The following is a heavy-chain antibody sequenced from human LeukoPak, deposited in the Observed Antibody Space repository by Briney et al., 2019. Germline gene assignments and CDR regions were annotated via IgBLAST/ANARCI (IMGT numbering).Heavy chain of an antibody. V-gene: IGHV3-23*01. D-gene: IGHD4-11*01. J-gene: IGHJ3*02. Sequence: GGSLRLSCAASGFTFSSYAMSWVRQAPGKGLEWVSAIGGSGGSTYYADSVKGRFTISRDNSKNTLYLQMNSLRAEDTAVYYCAKGGNYGLLFLLDAFDIWGQGTMVTVSS. CDR1: GFTFSSYA. CDR2: IGGSGGST. CDR3: AKGGNYGLLFLLDAFDI.